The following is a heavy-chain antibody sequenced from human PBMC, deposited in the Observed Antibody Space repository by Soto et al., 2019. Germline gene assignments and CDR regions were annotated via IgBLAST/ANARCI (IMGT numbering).Heavy chain of an antibody. J-gene: IGHJ4*02. CDR1: GDSISSGYY. CDR3: ARTHNVGYYPY. CDR2: IYHSVTT. D-gene: IGHD2-2*03. Sequence: SETLSLTCAVSGDSISSGYYWAWIRQPPGKGLEWIGSIYHSVTTYYNPYLKSRVNISVDTSKNQFSLKLSSVTAADSAVYYCARTHNVGYYPYWGQGILVTVYS. V-gene: IGHV4-38-2*01.